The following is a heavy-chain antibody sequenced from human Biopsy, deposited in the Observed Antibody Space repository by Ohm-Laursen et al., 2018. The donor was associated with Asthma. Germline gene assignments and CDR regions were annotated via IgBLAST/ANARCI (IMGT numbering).Heavy chain of an antibody. J-gene: IGHJ4*02. CDR3: AREGVAGTHIED. D-gene: IGHD6-19*01. CDR1: RFTYE. Sequence: LSLTCAASRFTYEMHWVHQAPGKGLEWVAVISYDGSSIYYADSVKGRFTISRDNSKNTLSLQMNSLTAEDTAVYYCAREGVAGTHIEDWGQGTLVTVSS. V-gene: IGHV3-30-3*01. CDR2: ISYDGSSI.